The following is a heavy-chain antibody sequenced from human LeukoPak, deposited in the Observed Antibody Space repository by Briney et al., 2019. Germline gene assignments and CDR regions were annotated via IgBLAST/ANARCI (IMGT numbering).Heavy chain of an antibody. CDR1: GGTLSRFA. CDR2: IIAIFGTA. Sequence: GASVKVSCKASGGTLSRFAISWVRQAPGQGLEWMGGIIAIFGTANYAQKFQGRVTITADEPTGTAYMELSSLTSEDTAVYYCARGPSGYHNTGGQGTLVTVSS. J-gene: IGHJ4*02. D-gene: IGHD5-12*01. V-gene: IGHV1-69*13. CDR3: ARGPSGYHNT.